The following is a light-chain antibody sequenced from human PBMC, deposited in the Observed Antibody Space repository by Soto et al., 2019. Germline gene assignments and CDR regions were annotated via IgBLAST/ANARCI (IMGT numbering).Light chain of an antibody. CDR2: EVA. CDR1: SSDVGSYDL. Sequence: QSVLTQPASVSGSPGQSITISYTGTSSDVGSYDLVSWYQQRPGRAPRLMIFEVAKRPSGISTRFSGSKSGNTASLTISGIQAVDEAEYFFCSYKTTNTWVFGGGTKVTVL. CDR3: CSYKTTNTWV. J-gene: IGLJ3*02. V-gene: IGLV2-23*02.